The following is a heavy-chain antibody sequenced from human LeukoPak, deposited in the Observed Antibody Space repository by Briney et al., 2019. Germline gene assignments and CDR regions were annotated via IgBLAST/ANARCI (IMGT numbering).Heavy chain of an antibody. CDR3: AKDTGTTTIGWFDP. Sequence: GGSLRLSCAASGLTFSNFAVTWVRQAPGKGLEWVSSISGSGDRTYYADSVKGRFTISRDNFKNTLYLQMISLTADDTAVYFCAKDTGTTTIGWFDPWGQGTQVTVSS. CDR2: ISGSGDRT. J-gene: IGHJ5*02. D-gene: IGHD1-1*01. CDR1: GLTFSNFA. V-gene: IGHV3-23*01.